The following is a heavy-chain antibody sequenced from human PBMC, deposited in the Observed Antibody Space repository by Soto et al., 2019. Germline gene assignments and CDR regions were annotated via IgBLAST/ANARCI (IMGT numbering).Heavy chain of an antibody. D-gene: IGHD5-12*01. Sequence: PSETLSLTCTFSGVPPGSINYYCGWIRQPPGKELEWIATIHYSGGTYYNPSLKSRATLSADTSKKQFSLRLRSVTAADTAIYYCARHEVKYCDPRGSPGWFDRLGQGTLGTVCS. CDR2: IHYSGGT. CDR3: ARHEVKYCDPRGSPGWFDR. CDR1: GVPPGSINYY. V-gene: IGHV4-39*01. J-gene: IGHJ5*02.